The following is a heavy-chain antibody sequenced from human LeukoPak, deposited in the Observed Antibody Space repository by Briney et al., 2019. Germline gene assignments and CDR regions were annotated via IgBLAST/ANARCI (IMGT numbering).Heavy chain of an antibody. D-gene: IGHD5-18*01. CDR2: IYPGDSDT. J-gene: IGHJ4*02. CDR3: ARKTGSYGLNYFDY. Sequence: PGESLKISCKGSGYSFTNYWIGWLRQMPGKGLEWMGIIYPGDSDTRYSPSFQGQVTISADKSINTAYLQWSSLKASDIAMYYCARKTGSYGLNYFDYWGQGTLVTVSS. V-gene: IGHV5-51*03. CDR1: GYSFTNYW.